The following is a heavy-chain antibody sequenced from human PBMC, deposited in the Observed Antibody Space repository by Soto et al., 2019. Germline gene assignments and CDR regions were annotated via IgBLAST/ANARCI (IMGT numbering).Heavy chain of an antibody. CDR3: AGRVATCSGCALGY. CDR2: IIPIFGTA. J-gene: IGHJ4*02. Sequence: SVKVSCKASGGTFSSYAISWVRQAPGQGLEWMGGIIPIFGTANYAQKFQGRVTITADESTSTAYMELSSLRSEDTAVYYCAGRVATCSGCALGYWGQGTLVTVSS. CDR1: GGTFSSYA. D-gene: IGHD2-15*01. V-gene: IGHV1-69*01.